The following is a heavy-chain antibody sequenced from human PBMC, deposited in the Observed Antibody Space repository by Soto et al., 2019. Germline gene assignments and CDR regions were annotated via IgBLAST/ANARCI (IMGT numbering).Heavy chain of an antibody. CDR1: GGSISSGDYY. CDR3: ARALIQLWPHYYYGMDV. J-gene: IGHJ6*02. D-gene: IGHD5-18*01. V-gene: IGHV4-30-4*01. CDR2: IYYSWTT. Sequence: SETLSLTCTVSGGSISSGDYYWSWIRQPPGKGLEWIGYIYYSWTTYYNPSLKSRVTISVDTSENQFSLKLSSVTAADTAVYFCARALIQLWPHYYYGMDVWGQGTTVTVSS.